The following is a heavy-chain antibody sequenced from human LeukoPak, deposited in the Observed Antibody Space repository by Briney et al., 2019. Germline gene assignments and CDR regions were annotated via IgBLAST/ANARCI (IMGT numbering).Heavy chain of an antibody. J-gene: IGHJ4*02. D-gene: IGHD3-16*01. V-gene: IGHV3-7*03. CDR2: IKHDGSET. CDR1: GFIFSSTW. CDR3: SATSGRTGGNS. Sequence: GGSLRLSCAASGFIFSSTWMTWVRQAPGKGPEWVAYIKHDGSETNYVDSVKGRFTVSRDNVKDSLYLQMNSLRADDTAVYYCSATSGRTGGNSWGQGALVTVSS.